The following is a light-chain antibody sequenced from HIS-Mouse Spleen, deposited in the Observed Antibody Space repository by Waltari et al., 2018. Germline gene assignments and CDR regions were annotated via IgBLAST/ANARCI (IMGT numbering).Light chain of an antibody. J-gene: IGLJ1*01. CDR3: CSYAGSYTGV. CDR2: DVS. Sequence: LTQPASVSGSPGQSITISCTGTSSDVGGYNYVSWYQQHPGKAPKLMIYDVSNRPSGVSNRFSGSKSGNTASLTISGLQAEDEADYYCCSYAGSYTGVFGTGTKVTVL. V-gene: IGLV2-14*03. CDR1: SSDVGGYNY.